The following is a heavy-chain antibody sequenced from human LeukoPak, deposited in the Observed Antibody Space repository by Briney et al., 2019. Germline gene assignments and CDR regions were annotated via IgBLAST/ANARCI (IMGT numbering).Heavy chain of an antibody. D-gene: IGHD3-10*01. V-gene: IGHV3-30*18. J-gene: IGHJ4*02. CDR2: ISNDGYTQ. CDR3: SKDWGEYYYGSGSYYNSDGY. CDR1: GFTFSTYG. Sequence: PGRSLRLSCEASGFTFSTYGMHWVRQAPGRGLEWVAVISNDGYTQYYADSVKGRFTISRDNSKNAPFLQMNSLRAEDTAVYYCSKDWGEYYYGSGSYYNSDGYWGQGTLVTVSS.